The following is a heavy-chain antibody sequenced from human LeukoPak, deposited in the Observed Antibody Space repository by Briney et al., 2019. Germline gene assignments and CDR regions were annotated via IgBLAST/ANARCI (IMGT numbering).Heavy chain of an antibody. CDR3: ASLAAAGTGWFDP. J-gene: IGHJ5*02. CDR2: ISYDGSNK. CDR1: GFTFSSYA. V-gene: IGHV3-30*04. Sequence: PGGTLRLSCAASGFTFSSYAMHWVRQAPGKGLEWVAVISYDGSNKYYADSVKGRFTISRDNSKNTLYLQMNSLRAEDTAVYYCASLAAAGTGWFDPWGQGTLVTVSS. D-gene: IGHD6-13*01.